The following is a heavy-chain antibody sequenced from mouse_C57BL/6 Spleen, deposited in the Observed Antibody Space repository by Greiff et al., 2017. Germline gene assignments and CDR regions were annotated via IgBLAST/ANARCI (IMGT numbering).Heavy chain of an antibody. J-gene: IGHJ2*01. CDR1: GFSLTSYG. D-gene: IGHD3-2*02. V-gene: IGHV2-2*01. Sequence: QVQLQQSGPGLVQPSQSLSITCTVSGFSLTSYGVHWVRQSPGKGLEWLGVIWSGGSTDYNAAFISRLSISKDNSKSQVFFKMNSLQADDTAIYXCARPDSSGYLDYWGQGTTLTVSS. CDR2: IWSGGST. CDR3: ARPDSSGYLDY.